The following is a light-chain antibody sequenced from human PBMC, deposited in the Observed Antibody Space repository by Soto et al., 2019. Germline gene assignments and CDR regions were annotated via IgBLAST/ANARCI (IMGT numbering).Light chain of an antibody. CDR3: QQYGSSPPRT. V-gene: IGKV3-20*01. CDR2: CAS. J-gene: IGKJ1*01. CDR1: QSVSNDF. Sequence: EIVLTQSPGLLSLSPGQRVTLSCRASQSVSNDFLAWYQQKPGQAPRLLIYCASTRATDVPARFSGSGSGADFTLTSSRLEPEDFAVYYCQQYGSSPPRTCGQGTKVEMK.